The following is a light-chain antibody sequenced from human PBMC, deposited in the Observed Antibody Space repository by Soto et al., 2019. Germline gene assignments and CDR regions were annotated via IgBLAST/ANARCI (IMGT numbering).Light chain of an antibody. Sequence: QSVLTQPASVSGSPGRSVTISCTGTSSDVGDFNYVSWYQHLPGRAPKLIIYDVTNRPSGISYRFSASKSGRTASLTISGLQAEDEAYYSCSSYSSSTTHMVFGGGTELTVL. V-gene: IGLV2-14*03. CDR1: SSDVGDFNY. J-gene: IGLJ2*01. CDR3: SSYSSSTTHMV. CDR2: DVT.